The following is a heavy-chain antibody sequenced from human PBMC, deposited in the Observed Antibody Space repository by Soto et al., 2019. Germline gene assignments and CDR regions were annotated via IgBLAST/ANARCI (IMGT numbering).Heavy chain of an antibody. CDR2: IYYSGST. V-gene: IGHV4-31*03. D-gene: IGHD6-13*01. Sequence: SQTLSLTCTVAGASITSGCYDWSWIRQQPGNGLEWIGYIYYSGSTYYSPSLKNRVNISVDTSKKQFSLKLNSVTAADTAVYYCARAGPLYRSSSKCPFDYWGQGTLVTASS. CDR3: ARAGPLYRSSSKCPFDY. CDR1: GASITSGCYD. J-gene: IGHJ4*02.